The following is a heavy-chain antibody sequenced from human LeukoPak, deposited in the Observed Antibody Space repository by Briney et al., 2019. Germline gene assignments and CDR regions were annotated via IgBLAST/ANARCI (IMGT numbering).Heavy chain of an antibody. J-gene: IGHJ4*02. CDR1: GYTFTSYG. CDR3: ATGHYSSGWYWPSFDY. D-gene: IGHD6-19*01. V-gene: IGHV1-18*01. CDR2: ISAYNGNT. Sequence: ASVKVSCKASGYTFTSYGISWVRQAPGQGLEWMGWISAYNGNTNYAQKFQGRVTITADESTSTAYMELSSLRSEDTAVYYCATGHYSSGWYWPSFDYWGQGTLVTVSS.